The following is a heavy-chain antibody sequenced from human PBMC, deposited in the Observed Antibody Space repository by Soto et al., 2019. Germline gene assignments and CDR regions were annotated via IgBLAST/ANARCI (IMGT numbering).Heavy chain of an antibody. CDR1: GFTFNTYS. V-gene: IGHV3-33*01. CDR3: ARAGGTTVTGLWHFDS. J-gene: IGHJ4*02. Sequence: QVQLEETGGVVVQPGSYLRLSCESSGFTFNTYSMHWVRQPPGKGLECLAAIWYDGTQKYYADSVKGRFIISRDNSKKTLYLEMNSLRAEDTAVYYCARAGGTTVTGLWHFDSWGQGTLVTVSS. CDR2: IWYDGTQK. D-gene: IGHD4-17*01.